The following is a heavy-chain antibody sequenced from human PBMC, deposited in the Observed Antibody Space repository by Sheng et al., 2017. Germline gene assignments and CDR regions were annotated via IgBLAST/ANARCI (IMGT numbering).Heavy chain of an antibody. Sequence: QLVQSGAEAKKPGSSVKVSCKASGGVFGTYAIGWVRQAPAQGLEWMGGIVPAFGTIKYAQKFQGRVTITADASTNIAYMELRSLKSEDTAVYFCARIFGNSASVTYYYGMDVWGQGTTVIVAS. D-gene: IGHD3-10*01. CDR2: IVPAFGTI. J-gene: IGHJ6*02. CDR3: ARIFGNSASVTYYYGMDV. CDR1: GGVFGTYA. V-gene: IGHV1-69*01.